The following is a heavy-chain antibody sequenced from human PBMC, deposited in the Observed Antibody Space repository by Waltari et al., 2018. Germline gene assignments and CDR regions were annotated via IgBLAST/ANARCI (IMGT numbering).Heavy chain of an antibody. CDR2: ITVGDDT. CDR1: RMIFSNHA. CDR3: ARDQWFAFDI. Sequence: EVQFLEPAGDLVWPGGPLILLCSAFRMIFSNHAINLVRLAPGMGLEWVTAITVGDDTYYADSVKGRFTISRDTSKDTVHLQMNGLRAEDTAVYYCARDQWFAFDIWGQGTMVTVSS. J-gene: IGHJ3*02. V-gene: IGHV3-23*01. D-gene: IGHD3-22*01.